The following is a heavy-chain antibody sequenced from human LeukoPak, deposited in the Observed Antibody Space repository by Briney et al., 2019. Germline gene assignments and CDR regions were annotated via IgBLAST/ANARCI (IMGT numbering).Heavy chain of an antibody. J-gene: IGHJ4*02. D-gene: IGHD3-10*01. CDR2: IRYDGSNK. V-gene: IGHV3-30*02. CDR3: AKARGFTAPDFDY. Sequence: PGGSLRLSCAASGFTFSSYGMHWVRQAPGKGLEWVAFIRYDGSNKYYADSVKGRFTISRDNSKNTLYLQMNSLRAEDTAVYYRAKARGFTAPDFDYWGQGTLVPVP. CDR1: GFTFSSYG.